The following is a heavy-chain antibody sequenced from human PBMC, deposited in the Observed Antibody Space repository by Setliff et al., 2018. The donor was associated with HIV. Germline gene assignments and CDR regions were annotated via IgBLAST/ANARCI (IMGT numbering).Heavy chain of an antibody. J-gene: IGHJ4*02. CDR1: GFSLSTSGVC. CDR3: ARHTGYSSGWWYFDC. Sequence: SGPTLVNPTPTLTLTCTFSGFSLSTSGVCVSWIRQPPGKALEWLARIDWDDDKTYNTSLKTRLTISKDTSKNQVVFTMTNMDPVDTATYYCARHTGYSSGWWYFDCWGQGILVTVSS. V-gene: IGHV2-70*11. D-gene: IGHD6-19*01. CDR2: IDWDDDK.